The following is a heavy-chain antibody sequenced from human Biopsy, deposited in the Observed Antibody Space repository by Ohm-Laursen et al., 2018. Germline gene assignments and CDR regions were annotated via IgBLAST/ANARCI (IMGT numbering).Heavy chain of an antibody. CDR2: IFPNDEK. CDR3: ARILGSTVTTYSAMDV. J-gene: IGHJ6*02. Sequence: PTQTLTLTCTVSGISLSNGRMGVSWVRQPPGKALEWLAHIFPNDEKAFSTSLKSRLTISKDTSKSQVVLTMTNLDPVDTATYYCARILGSTVTTYSAMDVWGQGTTVTVSS. V-gene: IGHV2-26*01. CDR1: GISLSNGRMG. D-gene: IGHD4-17*01.